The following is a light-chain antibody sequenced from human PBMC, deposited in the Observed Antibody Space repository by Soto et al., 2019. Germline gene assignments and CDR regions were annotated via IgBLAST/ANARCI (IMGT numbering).Light chain of an antibody. V-gene: IGKV3-15*01. J-gene: IGKJ5*01. CDR3: QQYNNWPTIT. CDR1: QSVSSN. CDR2: GAS. Sequence: EIVMTQSPATLSVSPGERATLSCRSSQSVSSNLAWYQQKPGQAHRLLIYGASTRATGIPARFSGGGSGTEFTLTISSLQSEDFAVYYCQQYNNWPTITFGQGTRLEIK.